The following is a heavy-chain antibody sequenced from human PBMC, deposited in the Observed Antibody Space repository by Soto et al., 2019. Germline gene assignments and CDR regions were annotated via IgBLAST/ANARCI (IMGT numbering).Heavy chain of an antibody. CDR3: AKDRGTCDFWSGYYKLGLEGFDY. V-gene: IGHV4-4*02. D-gene: IGHD3-3*01. J-gene: IGHJ4*02. Sequence: YNPSLKSRVTISVDKSKNQFSLKLSSVTAADTAVYYCAKDRGTCDFWSGYYKLGLEGFDYWGQGTLVTVSS.